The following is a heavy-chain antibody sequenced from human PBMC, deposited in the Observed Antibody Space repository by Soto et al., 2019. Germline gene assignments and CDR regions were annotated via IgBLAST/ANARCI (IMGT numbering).Heavy chain of an antibody. V-gene: IGHV4-59*01. J-gene: IGHJ4*02. CDR1: GGSISSYN. CDR3: ARTGKGGYSGYDRYYFDY. Sequence: XETLSLTCTVSGGSISSYNWSWIRQPPGKGLEWIGYIYYSGSTNYNPYLKSRVTISVDTSKNQFSLKLSSVTAADTAVYYCARTGKGGYSGYDRYYFDYWGQGTLVTVS. D-gene: IGHD5-12*01. CDR2: IYYSGST.